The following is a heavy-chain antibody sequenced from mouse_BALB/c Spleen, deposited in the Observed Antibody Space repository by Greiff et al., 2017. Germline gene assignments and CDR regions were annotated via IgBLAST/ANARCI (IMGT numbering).Heavy chain of an antibody. D-gene: IGHD2-2*01. V-gene: IGHV1-84*02. CDR2: IYPGSGNT. J-gene: IGHJ1*01. Sequence: QVQLKQSGPELVKPGASVKISCKASGYTFTDYYINWVKQKPGQGLEWIGWIYPGSGNTKYNEKFKGKATLTVDTSSSTAYMQLSSLTSEDTAVYVCAREGLPRYFDVWGAGTTVTVSS. CDR1: GYTFTDYY. CDR3: AREGLPRYFDV.